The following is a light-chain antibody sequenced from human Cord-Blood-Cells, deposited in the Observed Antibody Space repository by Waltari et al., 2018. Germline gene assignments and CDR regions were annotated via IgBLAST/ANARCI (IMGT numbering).Light chain of an antibody. CDR2: KAA. CDR3: QQYNSYSPT. J-gene: IGKJ1*01. Sequence: DIQMTQSPSTLSASVGDRVTITCRASQSISSWLAWYQQKPGKASKLLIHKAASLESGVPSRFSGSGSGTEFTLTISSLQPDDFATYYCQQYNSYSPTFGQGTKVEIK. V-gene: IGKV1-5*03. CDR1: QSISSW.